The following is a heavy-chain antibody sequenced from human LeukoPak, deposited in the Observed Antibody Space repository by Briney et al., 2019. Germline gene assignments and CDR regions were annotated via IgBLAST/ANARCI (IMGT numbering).Heavy chain of an antibody. D-gene: IGHD1-26*01. CDR2: ISRSGST. V-gene: IGHV4-34*01. CDR3: ARGLSRGRYVAFDI. Sequence: SETLSLTCGVYGGSFSGYYWNWIRQPPGKGLEWIGEISRSGSTNYNPSLKSRVTISVDMSKNQFSLKVNSVTAAETAVYYCARGLSRGRYVAFDIWGQGTTVTVSS. CDR1: GGSFSGYY. J-gene: IGHJ3*02.